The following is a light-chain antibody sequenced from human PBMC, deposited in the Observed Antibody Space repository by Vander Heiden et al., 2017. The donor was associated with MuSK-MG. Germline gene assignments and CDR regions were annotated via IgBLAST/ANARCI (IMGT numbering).Light chain of an antibody. V-gene: IGKV1-9*01. CDR2: AAS. Sequence: DIQLTQSPSFLSASVGDRVTITCRASQGISSYLAWYQQKPGKAPKLLIYAASTLQSGVPSRFSGSGSGTEFTLTISSLQPEDFATYYCQHLDSHLCTFGQGTKLEIK. CDR1: QGISSY. CDR3: QHLDSHLCT. J-gene: IGKJ2*02.